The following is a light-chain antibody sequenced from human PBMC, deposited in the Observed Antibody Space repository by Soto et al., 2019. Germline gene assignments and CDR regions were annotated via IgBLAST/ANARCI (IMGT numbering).Light chain of an antibody. CDR2: EVN. CDR1: GGDIGNYNL. V-gene: IGLV2-23*02. Sequence: LTQPASVSGSPGQSITISCTGTGGDIGNYNLVSWYRQNPGEAPKLIIYEVNKRPSGISSRLSGSKSGYTAFLTISGLQAEDEADYHCCSYAGSHSYIFGSGTKVTVL. CDR3: CSYAGSHSYI. J-gene: IGLJ1*01.